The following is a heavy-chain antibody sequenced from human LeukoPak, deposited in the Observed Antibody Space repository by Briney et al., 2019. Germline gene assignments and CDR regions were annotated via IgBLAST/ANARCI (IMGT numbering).Heavy chain of an antibody. CDR3: AIWTSGNY. CDR1: GFTFNRSW. D-gene: IGHD1-1*01. Sequence: GGFLRLSCAASGFTFNRSWMNWVRQAPGKGLEWVANMDPSGSQKRYVDSVKGRFIISKDNPGASLYLDMYSLRAEDTAIYYCAIWTSGNYWGQGTLVTVSS. V-gene: IGHV3-7*01. CDR2: MDPSGSQK. J-gene: IGHJ4*02.